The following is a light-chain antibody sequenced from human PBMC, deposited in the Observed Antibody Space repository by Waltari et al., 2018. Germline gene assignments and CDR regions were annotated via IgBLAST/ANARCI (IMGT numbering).Light chain of an antibody. J-gene: IGLJ2*01. CDR3: SSQSTKNGVI. CDR1: SSDFGVDDS. CDR2: DVN. Sequence: QSALTQPASVSGSPGQSITISCTGSSSDFGVDDSVSWYEDHPGQAPKVIIYDVNKRPSGVSDRFSGSKSGNTASLTISGLQAEDEATFYCSSQSTKNGVIFGGGTKVTVL. V-gene: IGLV2-14*03.